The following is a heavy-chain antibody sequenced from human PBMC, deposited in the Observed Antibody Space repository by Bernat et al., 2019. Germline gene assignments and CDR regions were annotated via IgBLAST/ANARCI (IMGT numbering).Heavy chain of an antibody. CDR2: ISSSSSYI. D-gene: IGHD4-17*01. CDR3: ARDSAPMTTVTTFDY. CDR1: GFTFSSYS. Sequence: EVQLVESGGGLVKPGGSLRLSCAASGFTFSSYSMNWVRQAPGKGLEWVSSISSSSSYIYYADSVKGRFTISSDNAKNSLYLQMNSLRAEDTAVYYCARDSAPMTTVTTFDYWGQGTLVTVSS. V-gene: IGHV3-21*01. J-gene: IGHJ4*02.